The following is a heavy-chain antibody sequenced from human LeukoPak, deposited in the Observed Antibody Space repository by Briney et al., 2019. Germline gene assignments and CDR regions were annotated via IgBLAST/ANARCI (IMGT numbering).Heavy chain of an antibody. Sequence: GGSLRLSCAASGFPLSDYYMSCIRQAPGKGLEWVSYISSSSSYTNYADSVKGRFTISRDNAKNSLYLQMNSLRAEDTAVYYCARIAAAGGDAYWGQGTLVTVSS. J-gene: IGHJ4*02. CDR1: GFPLSDYY. D-gene: IGHD6-13*01. CDR3: ARIAAAGGDAY. CDR2: ISSSSSYT. V-gene: IGHV3-11*03.